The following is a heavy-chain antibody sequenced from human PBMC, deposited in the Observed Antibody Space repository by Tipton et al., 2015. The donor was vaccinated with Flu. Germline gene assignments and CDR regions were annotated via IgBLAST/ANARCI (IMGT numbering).Heavy chain of an antibody. CDR3: ARYGTYDGSRYFQH. D-gene: IGHD1-26*01. Sequence: TLSLTCTVSGGSISSYYWSWIRQPPGKGPEWIGYIYYSGSTNYNPSLKSRVTISVDTSKNQFSLKLSSVTAADTAVYYCARYGTYDGSRYFQHWGQSTLVTVSS. CDR2: IYYSGST. V-gene: IGHV4-59*01. CDR1: GGSISSYY. J-gene: IGHJ1*01.